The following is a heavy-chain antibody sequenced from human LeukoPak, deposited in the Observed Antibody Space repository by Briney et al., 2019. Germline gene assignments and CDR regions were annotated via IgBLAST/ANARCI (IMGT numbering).Heavy chain of an antibody. CDR1: GFTFVDYG. D-gene: IGHD1-7*01. V-gene: IGHV3-20*04. Sequence: GGSLRLSCAASGFTFVDYGMSWVRQAPGKGLEWVSGINWNGGSTGYADSVKGRFTISRDNAKNSLYLQMNSLRAEDTALYYYARATGYNWNYVPFDYWGQGTLVSVSS. CDR2: INWNGGST. CDR3: ARATGYNWNYVPFDY. J-gene: IGHJ4*02.